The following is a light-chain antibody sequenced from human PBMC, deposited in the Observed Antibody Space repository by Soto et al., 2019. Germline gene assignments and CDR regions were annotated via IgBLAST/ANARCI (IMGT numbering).Light chain of an antibody. J-gene: IGKJ1*01. CDR3: QQLNGSPWT. CDR2: GAS. Sequence: IQLTQSPSSLSASVGDRVTITCRASPAIASFLAWYQQKPGTAPKLLIYGASTLQSWVPSRFSGSRSGTDYTLTIASLQPEDFATYYCQQLNGSPWTFGQGTKVEIK. CDR1: PAIASF. V-gene: IGKV1-9*01.